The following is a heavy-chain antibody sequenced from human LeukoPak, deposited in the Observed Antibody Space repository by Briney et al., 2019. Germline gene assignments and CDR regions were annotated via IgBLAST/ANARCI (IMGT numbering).Heavy chain of an antibody. D-gene: IGHD1-26*01. CDR1: GGSISSSSYY. CDR3: ARVPGRWYSGYFDY. CDR2: IYYSGST. J-gene: IGHJ4*02. Sequence: SETLSLTCTVSGGSISSSSYYWGWIRQPPGKGLEWIGSIYYSGSTYYNPSLKSRVTISVDTSKNQFSLKLSSVTAADTAVYYCARVPGRWYSGYFDYWGQGTLVTVSS. V-gene: IGHV4-39*07.